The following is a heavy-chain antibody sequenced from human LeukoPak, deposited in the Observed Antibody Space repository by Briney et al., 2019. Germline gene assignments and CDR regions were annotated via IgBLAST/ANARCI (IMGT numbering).Heavy chain of an antibody. Sequence: PGGSLRLSCAASGFTLSSYWMSWVRQAPGKGLEWVSFISGTSATIHYLDSVKGRFTISRDNAKNSLYLQMSSLRDEDTAVYYCARESITLFGVVTSWGQGTLVTVSS. CDR3: ARESITLFGVVTS. J-gene: IGHJ4*02. D-gene: IGHD3-3*01. CDR1: GFTLSSYW. CDR2: ISGTSATI. V-gene: IGHV3-48*02.